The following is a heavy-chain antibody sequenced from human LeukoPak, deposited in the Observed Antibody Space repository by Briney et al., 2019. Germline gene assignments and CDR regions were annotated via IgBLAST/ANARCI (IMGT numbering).Heavy chain of an antibody. CDR3: ARGNQDYGLDY. V-gene: IGHV4-34*01. J-gene: IGHJ4*02. Sequence: PSETLSLTCAVYGESFSSYYWSWIRQAPRTGLEWIGEISHSGSTDYNPSLKSRVTISIHTSKKQFSLKLSSVTAADTAVYYCARGNQDYGLDYWGQGTLVTVSS. CDR1: GESFSSYY. CDR2: ISHSGST. D-gene: IGHD4-17*01.